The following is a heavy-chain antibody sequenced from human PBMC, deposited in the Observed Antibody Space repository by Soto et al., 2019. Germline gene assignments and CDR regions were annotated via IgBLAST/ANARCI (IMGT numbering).Heavy chain of an antibody. D-gene: IGHD3-10*01. CDR1: RFTFSTYA. V-gene: IGHV3-23*01. Sequence: EVQLLESGGGLVQPGGSLRLSCAASRFTFSTYAMSWVRQAPGKGLEWVTDMSGSGGNTYYADSVKGRFTISRDNSKNSLYLQMNSLRAEDTAVYSCAKSDRVRGGGWFDPWGQGTLVPVSS. CDR2: MSGSGGNT. J-gene: IGHJ5*02. CDR3: AKSDRVRGGGWFDP.